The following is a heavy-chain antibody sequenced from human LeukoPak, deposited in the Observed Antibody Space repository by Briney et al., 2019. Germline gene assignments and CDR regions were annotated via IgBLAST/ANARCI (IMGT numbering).Heavy chain of an antibody. CDR1: GFTFSSYS. Sequence: PGGSLRLSCAASGFTFSSYSMNWVRQAPGKGLEWVSYISSSSSTIYYADSVKGRFTISRDNAKNSLYLQMNSLRDEDTAVYYCARDIVVVPAATPGYYGMDVWGQGTTVTVSS. D-gene: IGHD2-2*01. J-gene: IGHJ6*02. CDR2: ISSSSSTI. V-gene: IGHV3-48*02. CDR3: ARDIVVVPAATPGYYGMDV.